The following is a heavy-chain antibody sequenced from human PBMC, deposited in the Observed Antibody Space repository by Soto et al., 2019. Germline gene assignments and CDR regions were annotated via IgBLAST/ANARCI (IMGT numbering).Heavy chain of an antibody. CDR2: IYYSGST. CDR3: ARDSHYGSGSYYYYYYYMDV. Sequence: SETLSLTCTVSGGSISSYYWSWIRQPPGKGLERIGYIYYSGSTNYNPSLKSRVTISVDTSKNQFSLKLSSVTAADTAVYYCARDSHYGSGSYYYYYYYMDVWGKGTTVTVSS. CDR1: GGSISSYY. D-gene: IGHD3-10*01. J-gene: IGHJ6*03. V-gene: IGHV4-59*01.